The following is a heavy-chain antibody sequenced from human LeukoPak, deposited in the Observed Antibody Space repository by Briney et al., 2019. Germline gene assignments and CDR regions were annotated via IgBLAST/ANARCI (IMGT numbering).Heavy chain of an antibody. CDR3: AKDFAYYYYGMDV. CDR2: ISYDGSNK. J-gene: IGHJ6*02. Sequence: GGSLRLSCAASGFTFDDYAMHWVRQAPGKGLEWVAVISYDGSNKYYADSVKGRFTISRDNSKNTLYLQMNSLRAEDTAVYYCAKDFAYYYYGMDVWGQGTTVTVSS. CDR1: GFTFDDYA. V-gene: IGHV3-30*18.